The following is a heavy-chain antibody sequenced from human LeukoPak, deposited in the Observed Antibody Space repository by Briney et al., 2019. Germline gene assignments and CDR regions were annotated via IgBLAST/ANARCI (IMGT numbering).Heavy chain of an antibody. Sequence: GGSLRLYCAASRLTHSTYWTHWLRQAPGTGLVWVSIIYSDGSSTNYADSVRGRFTIYKDNAKNTLYLQMNSLRAEDTAGYYCATDVPAVTIFGYWGQGTLVTVSS. CDR1: RLTHSTYW. CDR3: ATDVPAVTIFGY. V-gene: IGHV3-74*01. J-gene: IGHJ4*02. CDR2: IYSDGSST. D-gene: IGHD2-2*01.